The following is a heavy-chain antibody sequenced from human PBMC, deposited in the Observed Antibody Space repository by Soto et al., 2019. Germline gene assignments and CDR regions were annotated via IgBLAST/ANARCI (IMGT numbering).Heavy chain of an antibody. CDR3: ARVQQSGYAHYFDY. CDR1: GGSISSGDYY. D-gene: IGHD5-12*01. CDR2: IYYSGST. V-gene: IGHV4-30-4*01. J-gene: IGHJ4*02. Sequence: KPSETLSLTCTVSGGSISSGDYYWSWIRQPPGKGLEWIGYIYYSGSTYYNPSLKSRVTISVDTSKNQFSLKLSSVTAADTAVYYCARVQQSGYAHYFDYWGQGTLVTVS.